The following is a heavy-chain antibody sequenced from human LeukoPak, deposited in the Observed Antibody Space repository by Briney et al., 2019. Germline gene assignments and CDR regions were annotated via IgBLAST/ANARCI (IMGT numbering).Heavy chain of an antibody. D-gene: IGHD6-19*01. V-gene: IGHV3-30*18. CDR1: GFTFSSYG. CDR2: ISYDGSNK. J-gene: IGHJ6*02. CDR3: AKVLSSGGYYYYGMDV. Sequence: GGSLRLSCAASGFTFSSYGMHWVRQAPGKGLEWVAVISYDGSNKYYADSVKGRFTISRDNSKNTLYLQMNSLRAEDTAVYYCAKVLSSGGYYYYGMDVWGQGTTVTVSS.